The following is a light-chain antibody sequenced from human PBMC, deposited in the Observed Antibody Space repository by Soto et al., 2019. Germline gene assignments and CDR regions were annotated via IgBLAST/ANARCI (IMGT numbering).Light chain of an antibody. CDR3: LQDYNYPLT. J-gene: IGKJ4*01. CDR1: LGIRND. Sequence: AIQLTQSPPSLSASIGDRVTITCRASLGIRNDLGWYQEKPGEAPRLLVYAASTLQSGVPSRFSGSGSGTEFTLTISSLQLEDFGTYYCLQDYNYPLTFGGGT. CDR2: AAS. V-gene: IGKV1-6*02.